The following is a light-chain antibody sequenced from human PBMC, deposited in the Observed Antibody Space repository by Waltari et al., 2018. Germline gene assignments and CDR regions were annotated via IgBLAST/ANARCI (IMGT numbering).Light chain of an antibody. CDR1: ESVATW. V-gene: IGKV1-5*03. Sequence: DVHMTQSPPAVSASVGDTVTMTCRASESVATWLAWYHQRSGGVPRLLMYRTSTLERGVPSRFSGSGAGTEFTLTINNLQPEDTGTYFCLQYNAYRTFGPGTNVEV. CDR3: LQYNAYRT. J-gene: IGKJ1*01. CDR2: RTS.